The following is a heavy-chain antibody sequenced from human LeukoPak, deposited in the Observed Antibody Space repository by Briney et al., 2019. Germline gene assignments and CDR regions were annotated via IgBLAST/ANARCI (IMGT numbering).Heavy chain of an antibody. CDR1: RFAFHNYA. CDR2: INVDGGHI. CDR3: AKDIAASGLPRIFDF. Sequence: GGSLRLSCAASRFAFHNYAMTWIRQAPERGLEWVSSINVDGGHIKYTDSAKGRFTISRDNAKNTMYLQMNSLSVEDTAVYYCAKDIAASGLPRIFDFWGQGTLVTVSS. J-gene: IGHJ4*02. D-gene: IGHD6-13*01. V-gene: IGHV3-23*01.